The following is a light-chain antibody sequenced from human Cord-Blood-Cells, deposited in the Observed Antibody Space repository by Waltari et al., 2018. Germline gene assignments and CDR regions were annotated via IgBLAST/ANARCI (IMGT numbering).Light chain of an antibody. Sequence: QSALTQPPYASGSPGQSVTISCTGTSSDVGGYNYVSWYQQHPGKAPKRMMYEVSKRPSGVPDRFAGSKCGKSASLAVSVLESENDAAYYCSASAGSNNWVFGGGTKLTVL. CDR1: SSDVGGYNY. CDR2: EVS. J-gene: IGLJ3*02. V-gene: IGLV2-8*01. CDR3: SASAGSNNWV.